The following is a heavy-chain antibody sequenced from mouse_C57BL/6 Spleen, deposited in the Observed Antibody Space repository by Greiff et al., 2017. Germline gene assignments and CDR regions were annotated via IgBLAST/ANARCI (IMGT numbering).Heavy chain of an antibody. CDR3: ARKVLYDYDDYYAMDY. CDR2: INPGSGGT. D-gene: IGHD2-4*01. CDR1: GYAFTNYL. J-gene: IGHJ4*01. Sequence: QVQLQQSGAELVRPGTSVKVSCKASGYAFTNYLIEWVKQRPGQGLEWIGVINPGSGGTNYNEKFKGKATLTADKSSSTAYMQLSSLTSEDSAVYFCARKVLYDYDDYYAMDYWGQGTSVTVSS. V-gene: IGHV1-54*01.